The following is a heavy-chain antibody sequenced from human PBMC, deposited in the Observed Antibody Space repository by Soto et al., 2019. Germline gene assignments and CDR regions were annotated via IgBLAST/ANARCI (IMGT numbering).Heavy chain of an antibody. D-gene: IGHD2-2*01. Sequence: QVQLVQSGAEVKKPGSSVKVSCKASGGTFSSYAISWVRQAPGQGLEWMGGIIPNSDTTNYAQKVPGRVTITADASTSTAYMELSSLRSEDTAVYYCARSQGSSTSLEIYYYYYYGMDVWGQGTTVTVSS. CDR2: IIPNSDTT. CDR3: ARSQGSSTSLEIYYYYYYGMDV. V-gene: IGHV1-69*01. J-gene: IGHJ6*02. CDR1: GGTFSSYA.